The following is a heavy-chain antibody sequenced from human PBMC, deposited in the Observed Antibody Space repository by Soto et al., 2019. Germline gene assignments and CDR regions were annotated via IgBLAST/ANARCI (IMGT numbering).Heavy chain of an antibody. J-gene: IGHJ5*01. V-gene: IGHV4-30-4*01. CDR3: ARGRYCLTGRCFPNWFDS. CDR2: IYKSTTT. CDR1: GDSISTVDYF. D-gene: IGHD2-15*01. Sequence: TLSLTCSVSGDSISTVDYFWAWIRQPPGQALEYIGYIYKSTTTYYNPSFESRVAISLDTSRSQFSLNVTSVTAADTAVYFCARGRYCLTGRCFPNWFDSWGQGTLVTVSS.